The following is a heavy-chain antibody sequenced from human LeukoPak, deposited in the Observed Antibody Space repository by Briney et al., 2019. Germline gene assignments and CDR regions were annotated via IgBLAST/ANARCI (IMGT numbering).Heavy chain of an antibody. CDR3: ARDPLDISRWANAFDI. J-gene: IGHJ3*02. Sequence: GGSLRLSCVISGYTFTHYGFHWVRQAPGKALEWVAYISYNGNNKYEDSVKGRFTISRDNYKNTLHLQMNGLRAEDTAVYYCARDPLDISRWANAFDIWGQGTTVIVSS. CDR2: ISYNGNNK. V-gene: IGHV3-30*03. CDR1: GYTFTHYG. D-gene: IGHD5-12*01.